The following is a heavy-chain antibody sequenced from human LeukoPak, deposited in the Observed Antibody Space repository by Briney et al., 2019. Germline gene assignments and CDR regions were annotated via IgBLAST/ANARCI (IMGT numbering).Heavy chain of an antibody. Sequence: GGSLRLSCAASRFTFSDYSMNWVRQAPGKGLEWVSYISSSGSTIYYADSVKGRFTISRDNAKNSLYLQMNSLRAEDTAVYYCAELGITMIGGVWGKGTTVTISS. CDR2: ISSSGSTI. D-gene: IGHD3-10*02. J-gene: IGHJ6*04. CDR1: RFTFSDYS. CDR3: AELGITMIGGV. V-gene: IGHV3-48*04.